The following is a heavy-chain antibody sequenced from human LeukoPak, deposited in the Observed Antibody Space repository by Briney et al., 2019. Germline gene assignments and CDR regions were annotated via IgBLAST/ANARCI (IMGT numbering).Heavy chain of an antibody. CDR1: GYTFTGYY. V-gene: IGHV1-2*06. CDR3: ASARTRYDFWSGYYGDY. CDR2: INPNSGGT. Sequence: GASVKVSCKASGYTFTGYYMHWVRQAPGQGLEWMGRINPNSGGTNYAQKFQGRVTITADKSTSTAYMELSSLRSEDTAVYYCASARTRYDFWSGYYGDYWGQGTLVTVSS. J-gene: IGHJ4*02. D-gene: IGHD3-3*01.